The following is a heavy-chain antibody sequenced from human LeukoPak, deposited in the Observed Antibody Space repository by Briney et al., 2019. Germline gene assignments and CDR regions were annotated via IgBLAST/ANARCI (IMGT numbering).Heavy chain of an antibody. CDR3: ARSGHATDSSAFDY. J-gene: IGHJ4*02. CDR1: GFTFSNYA. CDR2: ISYDGDNK. Sequence: GGSLRLSCAASGFTFSNYAMHWVRQPQGKGLEWVAVISYDGDNKYYAASVKGRFTFSRDNSRNTVYLQMSSLRSEDTAVYYCARSGHATDSSAFDYWGQGTLVTVSS. D-gene: IGHD6-19*01. V-gene: IGHV3-30-3*01.